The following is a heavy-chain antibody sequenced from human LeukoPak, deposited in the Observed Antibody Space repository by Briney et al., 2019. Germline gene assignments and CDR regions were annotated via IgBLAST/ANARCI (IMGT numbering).Heavy chain of an antibody. J-gene: IGHJ3*02. Sequence: SETLSVTCTVSGVSISSYYWSWIRQPPGKGLEWIGYIYYSGSTNYNPSLKSRVTISVDTSKNQFSLKLSSVNDAATAVYYCARERTGIVGARSAFDIWGQGTMVTVSS. CDR1: GVSISSYY. D-gene: IGHD1-26*01. CDR3: ARERTGIVGARSAFDI. CDR2: IYYSGST. V-gene: IGHV4-59*01.